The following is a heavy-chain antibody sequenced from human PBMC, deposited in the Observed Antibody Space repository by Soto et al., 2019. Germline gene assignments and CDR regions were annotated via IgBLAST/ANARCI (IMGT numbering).Heavy chain of an antibody. CDR3: ARLRFLEWLSYYYGMDV. D-gene: IGHD3-3*01. CDR1: GFTFSSYA. V-gene: IGHV3-30-3*01. CDR2: ISYDGSNK. Sequence: HPVGSLRLSCAASGFTFSSYAMHWVRQAPGKGLEWVAVISYDGSNKYYADSVKGRFTISRDNSKNTLYLQMNSLRAEDTAVYYCARLRFLEWLSYYYGMDVWGQGTTVTVSS. J-gene: IGHJ6*02.